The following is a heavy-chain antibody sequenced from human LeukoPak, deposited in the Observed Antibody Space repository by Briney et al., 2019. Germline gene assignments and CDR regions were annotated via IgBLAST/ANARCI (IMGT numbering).Heavy chain of an antibody. V-gene: IGHV4-4*07. J-gene: IGHJ4*02. CDR2: IYSSGST. CDR1: GGTISLHF. D-gene: IGHD5-12*01. CDR3: AMKVPGYSGYDYVIDY. Sequence: SETLSLTCTASGGTISLHFWTWIRQPAGKGLEWIGRIYSSGSTNYNPSLKGRVTMSIDTSKIQFSLKVTSVTAADTAVYYCAMKVPGYSGYDYVIDYWGQGTLVTVSS.